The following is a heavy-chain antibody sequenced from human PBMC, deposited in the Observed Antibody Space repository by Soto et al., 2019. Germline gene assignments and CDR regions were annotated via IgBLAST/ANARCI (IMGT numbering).Heavy chain of an antibody. CDR3: AKGADFDY. CDR2: ISYDGSNK. CDR1: GFTFSSYG. Sequence: QVQLVESGGGVVQPGRSLRLSCAASGFTFSSYGMHWVRQAPGKGLEWVAVISYDGSNKYYADSVKGRFTISRDNSKNTLYLQMNSLRAEDTAVYYCAKGADFDYWGQGPLVTVSS. V-gene: IGHV3-30*18. J-gene: IGHJ4*02.